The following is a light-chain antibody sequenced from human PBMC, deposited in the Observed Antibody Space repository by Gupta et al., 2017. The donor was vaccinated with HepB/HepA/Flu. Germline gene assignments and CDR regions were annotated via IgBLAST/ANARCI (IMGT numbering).Light chain of an antibody. CDR2: LAS. CDR3: MQGKKYPST. CDR1: GTLLRPRGNSW. Sequence: VMTPSPPSLVVSPGEAASTSCQSLGTLLRPRGNSWLDWYVQRPGRAPKPLVYLASSRASGVPERFSGSGSGSKFTLTITGVEAEDSGLYYCMQGKKYPSTFGQGTRLEIK. J-gene: IGKJ5*01. V-gene: IGKV2-28*01.